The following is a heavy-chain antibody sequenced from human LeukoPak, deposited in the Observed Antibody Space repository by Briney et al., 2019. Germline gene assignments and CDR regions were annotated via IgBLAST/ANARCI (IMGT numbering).Heavy chain of an antibody. J-gene: IGHJ4*02. CDR1: GFTCSSYS. V-gene: IGHV3-21*03. CDR3: ARADSSGYSHFDY. Sequence: KSGGSLRLSCAASGFTCSSYSMNWVRQAPGKGLEWVSSISSSSSYIYYADSVKGRFTISRDNAKNSLYLQMNSLRAEDTAVYYCARADSSGYSHFDYWGQGTLVTVSS. CDR2: ISSSSSYI. D-gene: IGHD3-22*01.